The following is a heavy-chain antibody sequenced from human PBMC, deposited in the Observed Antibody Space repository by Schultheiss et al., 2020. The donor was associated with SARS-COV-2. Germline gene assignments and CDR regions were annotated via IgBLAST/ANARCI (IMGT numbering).Heavy chain of an antibody. CDR3: ARGGSFVVVVADYYMDV. V-gene: IGHV3-23*01. CDR2: ISGSGGST. Sequence: GESLKISCAASGFTFSSYAMSWVRQAPGKGLEWVSAISGSGGSTYYADSVKGRFTISRDNAKNSLYLQMNSLRAEDTAVYYCARGGSFVVVVADYYMDVWGKGTTVTVSS. CDR1: GFTFSSYA. J-gene: IGHJ6*03. D-gene: IGHD2-15*01.